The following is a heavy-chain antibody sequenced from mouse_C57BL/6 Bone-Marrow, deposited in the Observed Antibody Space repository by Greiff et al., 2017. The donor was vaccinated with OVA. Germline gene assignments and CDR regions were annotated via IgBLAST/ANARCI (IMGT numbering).Heavy chain of an antibody. CDR1: GYAFTNYL. CDR2: INPGSGGT. Sequence: QVQLQQSGAELVRPGTSVKVSCKASGYAFTNYLIEWVKQRPGQGLEWIGVINPGSGGTNYNEKFKGKATLTADKSSSTAYMQLSSLTSEDSAVYFCARAHDYYGSSFGYWGQGTTLTVSS. CDR3: ARAHDYYGSSFGY. J-gene: IGHJ2*01. D-gene: IGHD1-1*01. V-gene: IGHV1-54*01.